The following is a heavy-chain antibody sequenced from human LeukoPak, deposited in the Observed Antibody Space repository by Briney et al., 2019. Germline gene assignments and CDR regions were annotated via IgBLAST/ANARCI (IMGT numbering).Heavy chain of an antibody. Sequence: GASVKVSCKASGYTFTGYYMHWVRQAPGQGLEWMGWINPNSGGTNYAQKFQGRVTMTRDTSISTAYMELSRLRSDDTAVYYCATSPPYSYSSSSGYFDYWGQGTLVTVSS. J-gene: IGHJ4*02. CDR2: INPNSGGT. V-gene: IGHV1-2*02. D-gene: IGHD6-6*01. CDR1: GYTFTGYY. CDR3: ATSPPYSYSSSSGYFDY.